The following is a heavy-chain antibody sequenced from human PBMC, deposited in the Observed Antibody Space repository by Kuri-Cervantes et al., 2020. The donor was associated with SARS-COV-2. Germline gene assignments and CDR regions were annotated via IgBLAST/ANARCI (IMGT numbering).Heavy chain of an antibody. CDR1: GFTFSSYA. CDR2: ISGSGGST. CDR3: ARDMTFDEYGDYFYHYMDV. V-gene: IGHV3-23*01. D-gene: IGHD3-16*01. J-gene: IGHJ6*03. Sequence: GESLKISCAASGFTFSSYAMSWVRQAPGKGLEWVSAISGSGGSTYYADSVRGRFTVSRDNSKNTLYLEMDGLRPEDTAVYYCARDMTFDEYGDYFYHYMDVWGKGTTVTVSS.